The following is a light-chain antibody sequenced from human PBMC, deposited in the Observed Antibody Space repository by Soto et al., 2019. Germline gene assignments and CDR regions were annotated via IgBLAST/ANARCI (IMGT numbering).Light chain of an antibody. J-gene: IGKJ1*01. CDR3: QQRSNWPTT. Sequence: IVLTHSPATLSCSPGERATLSFRASQSVSSYLAWYQQKPGQAPRLLIYDASNRATGIPARFSGSGSGTDFTLPISSLEPEDFAVYYCQQRSNWPTTFGQGTKVDIK. CDR1: QSVSSY. CDR2: DAS. V-gene: IGKV3-11*01.